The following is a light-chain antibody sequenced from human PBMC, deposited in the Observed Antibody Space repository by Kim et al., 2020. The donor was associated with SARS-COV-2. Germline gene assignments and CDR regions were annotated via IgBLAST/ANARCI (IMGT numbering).Light chain of an antibody. Sequence: AMSRGERATVNCKSSQSVSNKLVWYQQKPGQPPKLLIRWSSDRESGVPDRFSGSGSGTDFTLTISSLQAEDVAVYYCQQYHNLPYTFGQGTKLEI. V-gene: IGKV4-1*01. J-gene: IGKJ2*01. CDR1: QSVSNK. CDR3: QQYHNLPYT. CDR2: WSS.